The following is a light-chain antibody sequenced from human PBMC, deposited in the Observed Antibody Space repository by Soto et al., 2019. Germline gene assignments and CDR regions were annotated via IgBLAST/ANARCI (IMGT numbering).Light chain of an antibody. J-gene: IGKJ2*01. CDR3: QQSNNWPYT. CDR2: GAS. CDR1: QSVSHN. V-gene: IGKV3-15*01. Sequence: EILMTQSPATLSVSPGERATLSCRASQSVSHNLAWYQQKPGQAPRLLFYGASTRATGIPARFSGSGSGTDFTLTISSLQSADFAVYYCQQSNNWPYTFGQGTKLEI.